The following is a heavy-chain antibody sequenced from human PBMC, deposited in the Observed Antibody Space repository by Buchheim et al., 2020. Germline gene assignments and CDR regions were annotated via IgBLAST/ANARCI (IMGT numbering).Heavy chain of an antibody. D-gene: IGHD1-1*01. CDR1: GYSFSGFG. Sequence: VQLLESGGGLVQPGGSLRLSCAASGYSFSGFGMHWVRQAPGKGLEWVAIIWSDGTKKYYADSVKGRFTISRDNYKDTLYLQMNSLRVEDSALYYCARAGPFYFDYWGQGSL. CDR2: IWSDGTKK. J-gene: IGHJ4*02. V-gene: IGHV3-33*01. CDR3: ARAGPFYFDY.